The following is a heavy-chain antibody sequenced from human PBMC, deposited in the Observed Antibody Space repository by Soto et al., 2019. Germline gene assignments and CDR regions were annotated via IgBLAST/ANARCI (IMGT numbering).Heavy chain of an antibody. CDR1: GFAFSSNT. V-gene: IGHV3-23*01. CDR2: IGGDDGKT. J-gene: IGHJ4*02. CDR3: AQIGADF. Sequence: EVQLLESGGGLVQPGGSLRLSCSASGFAFSSNTMTWVRQPPGRQLEWVSSIGGDDGKTYYADSVKGRFTISRDNTKNTLYLQLSRLSAEDTAIYFCAQIGADFWGQGVLVTVSS.